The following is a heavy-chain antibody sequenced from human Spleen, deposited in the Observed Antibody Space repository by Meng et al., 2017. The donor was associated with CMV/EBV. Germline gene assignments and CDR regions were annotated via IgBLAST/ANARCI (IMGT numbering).Heavy chain of an antibody. J-gene: IGHJ4*02. CDR3: AREGTSGSYCFDY. CDR2: ISDSGSVI. CDR1: GFTFSDYY. D-gene: IGHD1-26*01. Sequence: GGSLRLSCAASGFTFSDYYMSWIRQAPGKGLEWVSHISDSGSVIYYADSVKGRFTISRDNAKNSLYLQMDSLRAEDTAVYYCAREGTSGSYCFDYWGQGTLVTVSS. V-gene: IGHV3-11*04.